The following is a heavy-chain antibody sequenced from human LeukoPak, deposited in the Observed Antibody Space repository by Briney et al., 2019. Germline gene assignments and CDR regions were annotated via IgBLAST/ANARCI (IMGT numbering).Heavy chain of an antibody. Sequence: SETLSLTCTVSGGSISSYYWSWIRQPPGKGLEWIGYIYHSGSTYYNPSLKSRVTISVDRSKNQFSLKLSSVTAADTAVYYCARVRAIFGVEGFGPWGQGTLVTVSS. V-gene: IGHV4-59*12. CDR2: IYHSGST. CDR1: GGSISSYY. J-gene: IGHJ5*02. CDR3: ARVRAIFGVEGFGP. D-gene: IGHD3-3*01.